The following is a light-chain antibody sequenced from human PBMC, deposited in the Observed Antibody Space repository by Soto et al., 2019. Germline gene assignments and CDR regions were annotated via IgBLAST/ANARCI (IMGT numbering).Light chain of an antibody. CDR1: SSNIGAGYD. J-gene: IGLJ2*01. CDR2: GNS. Sequence: QSVLTQPPSVYGAPGQRVTISCTGSSSNIGAGYDVHWYQQLPGTAPKLLIYGNSNRPSGVPDRFSGYKSGTSASLAITGLQADDEADYYCQSYDSSLSVVFGGGTKLTVL. V-gene: IGLV1-40*01. CDR3: QSYDSSLSVV.